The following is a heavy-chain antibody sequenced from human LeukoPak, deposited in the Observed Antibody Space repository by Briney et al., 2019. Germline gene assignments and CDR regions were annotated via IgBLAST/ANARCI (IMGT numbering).Heavy chain of an antibody. CDR3: ARHLGALNAFDI. CDR2: FYYSGST. CDR1: GGSISSSSYY. Sequence: SETLSLTCTVSGGSISSSSYYWGWIRQPPGKGLEWIGSFYYSGSTYYNPSLKSRVTISVDTSKNQFSLKLSSVTAADTAVYYCARHLGALNAFDIWGQGTMVTVSS. V-gene: IGHV4-39*01. J-gene: IGHJ3*02. D-gene: IGHD3-16*01.